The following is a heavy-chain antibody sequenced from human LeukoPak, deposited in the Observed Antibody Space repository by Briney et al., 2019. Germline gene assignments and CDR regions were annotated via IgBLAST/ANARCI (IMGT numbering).Heavy chain of an antibody. Sequence: PSETLSLTCTVSGGSISSSSYYWGWIRQPPGKGLEWIGGIYYSGSTNYNPSLKSRVTISVDTSKNQFSLKRSSVTAADTAVYYCARFPLSPGFGELLLSDFDYWGQGTLVTVSS. CDR2: IYYSGST. D-gene: IGHD3-10*01. CDR3: ARFPLSPGFGELLLSDFDY. CDR1: GGSISSSSYY. V-gene: IGHV4-39*07. J-gene: IGHJ4*02.